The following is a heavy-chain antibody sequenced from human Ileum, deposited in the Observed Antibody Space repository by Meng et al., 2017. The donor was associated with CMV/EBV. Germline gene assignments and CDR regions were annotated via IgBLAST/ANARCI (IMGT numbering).Heavy chain of an antibody. D-gene: IGHD3-10*01. Sequence: QVQVVKSGAEVKKPGASVKVSCKTSGYTFTGYYIHWVRQAPGQGLEWMGWINPNTGGTNYAQNFQGRVTMTRDTSISTTYMEVNSLRSDDTAVSYCACLSGSYSLGWGQGTLVTVSS. CDR3: ACLSGSYSLG. CDR2: INPNTGGT. V-gene: IGHV1-2*02. CDR1: GYTFTGYY. J-gene: IGHJ4*02.